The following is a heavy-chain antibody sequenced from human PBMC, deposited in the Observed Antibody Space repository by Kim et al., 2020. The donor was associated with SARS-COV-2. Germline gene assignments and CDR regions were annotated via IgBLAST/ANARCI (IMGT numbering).Heavy chain of an antibody. D-gene: IGHD2-8*01. Sequence: KFQGRVTITADKSTSTAYMELSSLRSEDTAVYYCASLGYCTNGVCSWIDYWGQGTLVTVSS. V-gene: IGHV1-69*02. J-gene: IGHJ4*02. CDR3: ASLGYCTNGVCSWIDY.